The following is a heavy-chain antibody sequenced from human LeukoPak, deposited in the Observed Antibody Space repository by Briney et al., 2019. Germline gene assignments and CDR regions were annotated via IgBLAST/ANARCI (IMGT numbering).Heavy chain of an antibody. CDR3: VRDLRTGSYGNYFDH. CDR1: GFTFDDYG. CDR2: INWNGGGT. J-gene: IGHJ4*02. V-gene: IGHV3-20*04. D-gene: IGHD1-26*01. Sequence: GGSLRLSCAASGFTFDDYGMSWVRQAPGTGLEWVSGINWNGGGTGYVDSVKGRFTISRDNAKNALYLQMNSLRAEDTAMYYCVRDLRTGSYGNYFDHWGQGTLVTVSS.